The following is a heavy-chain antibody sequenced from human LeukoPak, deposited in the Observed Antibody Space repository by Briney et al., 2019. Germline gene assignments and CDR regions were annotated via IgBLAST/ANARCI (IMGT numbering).Heavy chain of an antibody. CDR1: GFTFSSYA. CDR2: ISGSGGST. CDR3: AKDAYPNYYDSSGPFDD. J-gene: IGHJ4*02. Sequence: GGSLRLSCAASGFTFSSYAMSWVRQAPGKGLEWVSAISGSGGSTYYADSVKGRFTISRDNSKNTLYLQMNSLRAEDTAVYYCAKDAYPNYYDSSGPFDDWGQGTLVTVSS. D-gene: IGHD3-22*01. V-gene: IGHV3-23*01.